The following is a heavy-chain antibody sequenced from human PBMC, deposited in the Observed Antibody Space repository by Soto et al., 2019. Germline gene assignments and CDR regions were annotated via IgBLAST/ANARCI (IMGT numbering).Heavy chain of an antibody. V-gene: IGHV4-34*01. CDR1: GGSFSGYY. D-gene: IGHD3-3*01. Sequence: XETLSLTCAVYGGSFSGYYWSWIRQPPGKGLERIGEINHSGSTNYNPSLKSRVTISVDTSKNQFSLKLSSVTAADTAVYYCAKAAYYDFWSGYYTRSDYYYYGMDVWGQGTTVTVSS. J-gene: IGHJ6*02. CDR2: INHSGST. CDR3: AKAAYYDFWSGYYTRSDYYYYGMDV.